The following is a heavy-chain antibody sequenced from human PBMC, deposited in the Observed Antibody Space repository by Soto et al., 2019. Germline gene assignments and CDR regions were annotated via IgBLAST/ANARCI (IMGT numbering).Heavy chain of an antibody. V-gene: IGHV4-34*01. J-gene: IGHJ4*02. Sequence: PSESLALTCAVYGETISRNYWGGIRQPPGKGLEWIGEINNSGRTNCNPSLKSRVTISGDASKSQFSLKLSSVTAADTAVYYCARRYGSAIDYWGQGTLVTVSS. CDR3: ARRYGSAIDY. CDR2: INNSGRT. CDR1: GETISRNY. D-gene: IGHD1-26*01.